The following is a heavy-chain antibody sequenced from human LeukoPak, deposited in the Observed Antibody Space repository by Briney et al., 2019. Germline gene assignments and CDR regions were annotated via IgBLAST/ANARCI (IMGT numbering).Heavy chain of an antibody. Sequence: SETLSLTCTVSGYSICSGYYWGWIRQPPGKGLEWIGSIYHSGSTYYNPSLKSRVTISVDTSKNQFSLKLSSVTAADTAVYYCARVPAAGIRWYFDYWGQGTLVTVSS. V-gene: IGHV4-38-2*02. CDR2: IYHSGST. CDR3: ARVPAAGIRWYFDY. J-gene: IGHJ4*02. D-gene: IGHD6-13*01. CDR1: GYSICSGYY.